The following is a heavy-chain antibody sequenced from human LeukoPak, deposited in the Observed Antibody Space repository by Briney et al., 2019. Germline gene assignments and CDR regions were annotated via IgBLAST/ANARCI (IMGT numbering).Heavy chain of an antibody. V-gene: IGHV3-53*01. CDR2: IYSGGST. Sequence: PGGSLRLSCAASGFTVSSNYMSWVRQAPGKGLEWVSVIYSGGSTYHADSVRGRFTISRDNSKSTLYLQMNSLRAEDTAVYYCARVGQWLIFSHWGQGTLVTVSS. D-gene: IGHD6-19*01. CDR1: GFTVSSNY. J-gene: IGHJ4*02. CDR3: ARVGQWLIFSH.